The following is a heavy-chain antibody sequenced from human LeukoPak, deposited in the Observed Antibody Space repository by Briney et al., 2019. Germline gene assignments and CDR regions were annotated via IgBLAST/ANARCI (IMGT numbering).Heavy chain of an antibody. CDR1: GYTFTGYY. J-gene: IGHJ4*02. D-gene: IGHD3-3*01. Sequence: ASVKVSCKASGYTFTGYYMHWVRQAPGQGLEWIGWINPNSGGTNYAQKFQGRVTMTRDTSISTAYMELSRLRSDDRAVYYGPREATIFGVVINGVNYFDYWGQGNLVTVSS. CDR2: INPNSGGT. V-gene: IGHV1-2*02. CDR3: PREATIFGVVINGVNYFDY.